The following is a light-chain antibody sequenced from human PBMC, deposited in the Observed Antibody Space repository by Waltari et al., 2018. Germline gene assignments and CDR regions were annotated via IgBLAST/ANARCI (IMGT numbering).Light chain of an antibody. J-gene: IGLJ1*01. CDR2: EVS. Sequence: QSALTQPASVSGSPGQSITISCTGTSNDVGGYAYVSWYQQYPGRAPKLIIYEVSYRPSGISTRFSVSKSGNTASLTISGLQADDEADYYCSSHTSTVPHVFGTGTRVTV. CDR3: SSHTSTVPHV. CDR1: SNDVGGYAY. V-gene: IGLV2-14*01.